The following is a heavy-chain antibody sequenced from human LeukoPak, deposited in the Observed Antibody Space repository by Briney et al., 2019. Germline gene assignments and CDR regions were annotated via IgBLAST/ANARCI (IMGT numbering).Heavy chain of an antibody. D-gene: IGHD3-9*01. CDR3: ARSAYGVLRYFDWLFDY. CDR1: GFTFSDYY. J-gene: IGHJ4*02. CDR2: ISSSGSTI. V-gene: IGHV3-11*01. Sequence: GGSLRLSCAASGFTFSDYYMSWIRQAPGKGLEWVSYISSSGSTIYYADSVKGRFTISRDNAKNSLYLQMNSLRAEDTAVYYCARSAYGVLRYFDWLFDYWGQGTLVTVSS.